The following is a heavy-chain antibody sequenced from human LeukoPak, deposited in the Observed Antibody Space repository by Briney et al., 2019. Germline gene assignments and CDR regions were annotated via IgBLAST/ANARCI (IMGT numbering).Heavy chain of an antibody. J-gene: IGHJ4*02. Sequence: SETLSLACTVSGYSISSGYYWGWIRQPPGKGLEWIGYIYYTGSTSYNPSLKSRVTISVQTSKNQFSLKLSSVTAADTAVYYCARGLNRNDYGDYGYWGQGTLVTVSS. D-gene: IGHD4-17*01. V-gene: IGHV4-61*01. CDR2: IYYTGST. CDR1: GYSISSGYY. CDR3: ARGLNRNDYGDYGY.